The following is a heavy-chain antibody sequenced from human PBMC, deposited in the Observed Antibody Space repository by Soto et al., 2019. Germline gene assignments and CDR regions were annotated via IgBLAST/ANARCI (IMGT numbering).Heavy chain of an antibody. V-gene: IGHV1-69*06. CDR3: AEAKREGPAAARVFDN. D-gene: IGHD6-13*01. Sequence: QVRLVQSGAEEKKPGSSVRVSCKTSGDTLNKFAITWVRQAPGQGLEWMGGIIPIFGTTNYAQKFQGRVTITADKSTSTVYMGLTSLRSDDTAVYFCAEAKREGPAAARVFDNWGQGTLVTVSS. J-gene: IGHJ4*02. CDR1: GDTLNKFA. CDR2: IIPIFGTT.